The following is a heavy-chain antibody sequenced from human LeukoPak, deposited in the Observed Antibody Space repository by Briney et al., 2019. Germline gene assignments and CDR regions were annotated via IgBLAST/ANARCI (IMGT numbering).Heavy chain of an antibody. V-gene: IGHV4-59*12. D-gene: IGHD5-12*01. J-gene: IGHJ4*02. CDR3: ARRYSGYDYGYFDY. CDR1: GGSISSYY. Sequence: SETLSLTCTVSGGSISSYYWSWIRQPPGKGLEWIGYIYYSGSTNYNPSLKSRVTMSLDTSKNQFSLKLSSVTAADTAVYYCARRYSGYDYGYFDYWGQGTLVTVSS. CDR2: IYYSGST.